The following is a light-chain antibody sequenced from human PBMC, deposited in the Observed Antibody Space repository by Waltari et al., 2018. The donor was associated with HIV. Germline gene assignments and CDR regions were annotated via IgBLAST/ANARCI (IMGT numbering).Light chain of an antibody. V-gene: IGLV1-40*01. CDR1: SSTIGADYD. CDR2: GNK. CDR3: QSYDISLSASVV. J-gene: IGLJ2*01. Sequence: QSMLPQPPSVSGAPGQRVPISCPGSSSTIGADYDFHWCQQIPGTATTLLISGNKNRPSGVPDRFSASKSGTSASLTISGLQAEDESDYFCQSYDISLSASVVFGGGTRLTVL.